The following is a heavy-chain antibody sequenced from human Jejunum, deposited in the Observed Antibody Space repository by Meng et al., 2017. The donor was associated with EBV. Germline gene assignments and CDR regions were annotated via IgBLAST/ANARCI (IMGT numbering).Heavy chain of an antibody. CDR1: RGSFSGYY. D-gene: IGHD3-16*02. CDR3: ARVAFSYTTRSLDS. V-gene: IGHV4-34*02. Sequence: QGQLQQWGEGLLKPSETLPLTCAVYRGSFSGYYWSWIRQHPGKGLEWIGEINHSGSTNYNPSLRSRVTISVETSKNQFSLRLNSVTAADTAVYYCARVAFSYTTRSLDSWGQGTLVTVSS. J-gene: IGHJ4*02. CDR2: INHSGST.